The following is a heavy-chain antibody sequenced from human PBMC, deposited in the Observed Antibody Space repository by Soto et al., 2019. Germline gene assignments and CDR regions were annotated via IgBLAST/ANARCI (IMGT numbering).Heavy chain of an antibody. J-gene: IGHJ4*02. V-gene: IGHV1-3*01. CDR3: AREGDILTGYYYFDY. CDR1: GYTFTSYA. D-gene: IGHD3-9*01. CDR2: INAGNGNT. Sequence: ASVKVSCKASGYTFTSYAMHWVLQAPGQRLEWMGWINAGNGNTKYSQKFQGRVTITRDTSASTAYMELSSLRSEDTAVYYCAREGDILTGYYYFDYWGQGTLVTVSS.